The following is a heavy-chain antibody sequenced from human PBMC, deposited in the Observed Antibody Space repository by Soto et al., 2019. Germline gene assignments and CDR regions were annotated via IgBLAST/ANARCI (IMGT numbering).Heavy chain of an antibody. D-gene: IGHD5-12*01. CDR1: RFTFSSYA. Sequence: GGSLRLSCAASRFTFSSYAMSWVRQAPGKGLEWVSAISGSGGSTYYADSVKGRFTISRDNSKNTLYLQMNSLRDEDTAVYYCARDRVRWLQLRGSEGMDVWGQGTTVTVSS. V-gene: IGHV3-23*01. CDR3: ARDRVRWLQLRGSEGMDV. J-gene: IGHJ6*02. CDR2: ISGSGGST.